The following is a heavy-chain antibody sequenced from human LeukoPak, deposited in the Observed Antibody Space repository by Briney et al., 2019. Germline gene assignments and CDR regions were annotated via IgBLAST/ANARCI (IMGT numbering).Heavy chain of an antibody. J-gene: IGHJ4*02. Sequence: GGSLRLSCAASGFTFSSYAMHWVRQAPGKGLEWVAVISYDGSNKYYADSVKGRFTISRDNSKNTLYLQMNSLRAEDTAVYYCARTYGWYYFDYWGQGTLVTVSS. CDR3: ARTYGWYYFDY. CDR1: GFTFSSYA. CDR2: ISYDGSNK. V-gene: IGHV3-30*04. D-gene: IGHD2-8*02.